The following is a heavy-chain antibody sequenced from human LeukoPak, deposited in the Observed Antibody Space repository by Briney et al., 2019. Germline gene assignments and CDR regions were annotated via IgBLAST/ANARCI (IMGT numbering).Heavy chain of an antibody. CDR2: IYHSGST. V-gene: IGHV4-30-2*01. J-gene: IGHJ4*02. CDR1: GGSISSGGYY. Sequence: SQTLSLTCTVSGGSISSGGYYWSWIRQPPGKGLEWIGYIYHSGSTYYNPSLKSRVTISVDRSKNQFSLKLSSVTAADTAVYYCARLATDDRIAAAGTFDYWGQGTLVTVSS. D-gene: IGHD6-13*01. CDR3: ARLATDDRIAAAGTFDY.